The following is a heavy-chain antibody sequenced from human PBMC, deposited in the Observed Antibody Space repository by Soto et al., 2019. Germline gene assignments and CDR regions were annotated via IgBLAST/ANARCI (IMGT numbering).Heavy chain of an antibody. D-gene: IGHD6-19*01. J-gene: IGHJ4*02. CDR3: ARVAEEELAGASFFDY. CDR2: LIPLFVTP. Sequence: GASVKVSCKTPGGSFSTYSITWMRQAPGQGLEWMGGLIPLFVTPNYAQKFQGRLTITADESTRTAHMELSSLTSADRAVYYCARVAEEELAGASFFDYWGQGTLVTVSS. V-gene: IGHV1-69*13. CDR1: GGSFSTYS.